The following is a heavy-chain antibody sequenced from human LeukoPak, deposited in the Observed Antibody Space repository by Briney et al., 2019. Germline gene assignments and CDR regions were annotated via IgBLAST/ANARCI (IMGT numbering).Heavy chain of an antibody. CDR1: GYSISSGYY. CDR2: IHHSGST. Sequence: SETLSLTCIVSGYSISSGYYWGWIRQPPGKGLEWIGMIHHSGSTYYNPSLKSRVTISVDTSKNQFSLKLRSVTAADTAVYYCARPRTRLAWFDPWGQGTLVTVSS. D-gene: IGHD6-19*01. J-gene: IGHJ5*02. CDR3: ARPRTRLAWFDP. V-gene: IGHV4-38-2*02.